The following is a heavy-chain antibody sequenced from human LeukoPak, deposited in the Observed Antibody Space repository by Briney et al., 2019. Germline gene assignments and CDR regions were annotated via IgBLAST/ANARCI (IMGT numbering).Heavy chain of an antibody. CDR1: GFTFSSYA. V-gene: IGHV3-23*01. CDR3: AKSGRGGSYAGFDY. D-gene: IGHD5-18*01. CDR2: ISGSGGST. Sequence: PGGSLRLSCAASGFTFSSYAMSWVRQAPGKGLEWVSAISGSGGSTYYADSVKGRFTISRDNAKNTLYLQMNSLRAEDTAVYYCAKSGRGGSYAGFDYWGQGTLVTVSS. J-gene: IGHJ4*02.